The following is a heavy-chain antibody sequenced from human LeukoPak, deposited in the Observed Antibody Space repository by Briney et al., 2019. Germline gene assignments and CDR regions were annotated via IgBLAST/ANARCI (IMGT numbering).Heavy chain of an antibody. CDR1: GGSITGHY. V-gene: IGHV4-59*08. CDR2: TSYSRTT. Sequence: PSETLSLTCAVSGGSITGHYWNWIRQTPGMRLEWIGYTSYSRTTIYNSYFKGRATMSIDTSKNQLYLNLTSVTATDTAVYYCAKLGHSDGWYLGAFDNWGQGTTVIVSS. D-gene: IGHD6-19*01. CDR3: AKLGHSDGWYLGAFDN. J-gene: IGHJ3*02.